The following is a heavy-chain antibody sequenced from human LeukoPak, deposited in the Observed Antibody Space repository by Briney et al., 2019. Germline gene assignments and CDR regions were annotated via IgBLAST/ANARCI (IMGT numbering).Heavy chain of an antibody. V-gene: IGHV1-18*01. J-gene: IGHJ4*02. CDR3: ARSYYYDSSGYSDY. CDR1: GYTFTSYG. D-gene: IGHD3-22*01. Sequence: ASVKVSCKASGYTFTSYGISWVRQAPGQGLEWMGWISAYNGNTNYAQKLQGRVTMTTDTSTSTAYMELRSLRSDDTAVYYCARSYYYDSSGYSDYWGQGTLVTVSS. CDR2: ISAYNGNT.